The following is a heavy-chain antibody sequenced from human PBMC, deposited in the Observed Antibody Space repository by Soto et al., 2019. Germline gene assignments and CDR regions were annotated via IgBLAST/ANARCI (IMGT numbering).Heavy chain of an antibody. CDR3: ARMVRGSNIDYFLYMDV. J-gene: IGHJ6*03. CDR1: GYTFTSHG. D-gene: IGHD3-10*01. CDR2: ISAYNGDT. V-gene: IGHV1-18*01. Sequence: QVQLVQSGGEVRKPGASVKVSCKASGYTFTSHGISWVRQAPGQGLEWMGWISAYNGDTNYAQKLQGRVTVTTDRSTSTAYMELRSLRSEDTAVYYCARMVRGSNIDYFLYMDVWGKGTTVTVSS.